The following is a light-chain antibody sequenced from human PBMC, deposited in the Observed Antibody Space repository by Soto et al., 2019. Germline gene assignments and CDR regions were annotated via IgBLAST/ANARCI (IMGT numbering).Light chain of an antibody. CDR1: AXDIGRYNY. J-gene: IGLJ1*01. Sequence: QSVLTQPPSASGSPGQSVTISCIGTAXDIGRYNYVSWYQHHPGKAPKLIIYEVTKRPSGVPDRFSGSKSGNTASLTVSGLQADDEADYCNSYVGSNNYVFGTGTKVTVL. V-gene: IGLV2-8*01. CDR3: NSYVGSNNYV. CDR2: EVT.